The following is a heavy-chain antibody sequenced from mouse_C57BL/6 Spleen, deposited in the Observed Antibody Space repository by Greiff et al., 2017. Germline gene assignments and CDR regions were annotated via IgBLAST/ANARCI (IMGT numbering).Heavy chain of an antibody. CDR1: GFSLTSYG. D-gene: IGHD2-5*01. J-gene: IGHJ1*03. CDR2: IWSGGST. CDR3: ARDSNYVGWYFDV. V-gene: IGHV2-2*01. Sequence: QVQLQQSGPGLVQPSQSLSITCTVSGFSLTSYGVHWVRQSPGKGLEWLGVIWSGGSTDYNAAFISRLSISKDNSKSQVFFKMNSLQADDTAIYYCARDSNYVGWYFDVWGTGTTVTVSS.